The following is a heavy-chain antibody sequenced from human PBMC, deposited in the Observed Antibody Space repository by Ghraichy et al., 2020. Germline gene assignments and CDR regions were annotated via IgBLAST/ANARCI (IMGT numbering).Heavy chain of an antibody. J-gene: IGHJ4*02. CDR1: GFTFSSYG. Sequence: GGSLRLSCAASGFTFSSYGMHWVRQAPGKGLEWVAFIRYDGSNKYYADSVKGRFTISRDNSKNTLYLQMNSLRAEDTAVYYCAKDSGSYELMMIDYWGQGTLVTVSS. CDR2: IRYDGSNK. D-gene: IGHD1-26*01. CDR3: AKDSGSYELMMIDY. V-gene: IGHV3-30*02.